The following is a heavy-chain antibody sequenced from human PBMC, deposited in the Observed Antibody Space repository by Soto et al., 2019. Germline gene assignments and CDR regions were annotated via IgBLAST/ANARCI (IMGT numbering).Heavy chain of an antibody. D-gene: IGHD3-10*01. Sequence: GGSLRLSCAASGLTVTSNYMTWVRQAPGKGLEWVSLIYIAGHTYYTDSVKGRFTISRDNAKNSLYLQMNSLRAEDTALYYCARERGYYGSGYGMDVWGQGTTVTVSS. V-gene: IGHV3-66*01. CDR1: GLTVTSNY. CDR2: IYIAGHT. CDR3: ARERGYYGSGYGMDV. J-gene: IGHJ6*02.